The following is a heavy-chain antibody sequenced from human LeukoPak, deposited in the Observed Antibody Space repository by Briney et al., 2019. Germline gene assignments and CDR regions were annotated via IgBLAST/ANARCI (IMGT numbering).Heavy chain of an antibody. CDR1: GGSFSGYY. V-gene: IGHV4-34*01. D-gene: IGHD1-1*01. CDR2: INHSGST. Sequence: SETLSLTCAVYGGSFSGYYWSWIRQPPGKGLEWIGEINHSGSTNYNPSLKSRVTISVDTSKNQFSLKLSSVTAADTAVYYCAPRTSVYYYYMDVWGKGTTVTVSS. CDR3: APRTSVYYYYMDV. J-gene: IGHJ6*03.